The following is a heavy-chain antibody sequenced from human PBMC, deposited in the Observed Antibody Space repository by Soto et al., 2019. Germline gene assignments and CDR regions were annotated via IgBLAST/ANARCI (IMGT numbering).Heavy chain of an antibody. CDR3: ARVSKYCSSTSCQGYYYYGMDV. V-gene: IGHV4-59*01. Sequence: LSLTCTVSGGSISSYYWSWIRQPPGKGLEWIGYIYYSGSTNYNPSLKSRVTISVDTSKNQFSLKPSSVTAADTAVYYCARVSKYCSSTSCQGYYYYGMDVWGQGTTVTVSS. D-gene: IGHD2-2*01. J-gene: IGHJ6*02. CDR2: IYYSGST. CDR1: GGSISSYY.